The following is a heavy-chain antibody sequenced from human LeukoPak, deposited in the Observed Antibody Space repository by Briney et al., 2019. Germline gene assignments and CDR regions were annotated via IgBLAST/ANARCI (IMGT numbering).Heavy chain of an antibody. CDR2: IKEDGSEK. J-gene: IGHJ4*02. V-gene: IGHV3-7*01. CDR1: GFTFSDHY. Sequence: GGSLRLSCAASGFTFSDHYMNWVRQAPGKGLEWVANIKEDGSEKYYVDSVKGRFTISRDDAKNSLFLQMNSLRAEDTAVYYCARDGDSLDSWGQGTLVTVSS. CDR3: ARDGDSLDS. D-gene: IGHD7-27*01.